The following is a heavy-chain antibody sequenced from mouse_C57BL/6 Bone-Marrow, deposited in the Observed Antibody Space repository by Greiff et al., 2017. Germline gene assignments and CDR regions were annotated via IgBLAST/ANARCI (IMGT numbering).Heavy chain of an antibody. Sequence: EVKVVESGGGLVKPGGSLKLSCAASGFTFSSYAMSWVRQTPEKRLEWVATISDGGSYTYYPDNVKGRFTISRDNAKNNLYLQMSHLKSEDTAMYYCAREITTVLGDYWGQGTTLTVSS. CDR1: GFTFSSYA. V-gene: IGHV5-4*03. D-gene: IGHD1-1*01. CDR3: AREITTVLGDY. CDR2: ISDGGSYT. J-gene: IGHJ2*01.